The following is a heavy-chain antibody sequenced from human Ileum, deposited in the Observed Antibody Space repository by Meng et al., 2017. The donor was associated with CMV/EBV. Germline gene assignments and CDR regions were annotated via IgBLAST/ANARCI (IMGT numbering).Heavy chain of an antibody. D-gene: IGHD6-6*01. J-gene: IGHJ5*02. Sequence: SETLSLTCTVSGGSISGYYWSWIRQSLGKGLEYIGHISDSGSPDYNPSLQSRVTISGDTSKDQFSLNVESVTAADTAVYYCARGGTSSIWFDPWGQGILVTVSS. V-gene: IGHV4-59*01. CDR3: ARGGTSSIWFDP. CDR2: ISDSGSP. CDR1: GGSISGYY.